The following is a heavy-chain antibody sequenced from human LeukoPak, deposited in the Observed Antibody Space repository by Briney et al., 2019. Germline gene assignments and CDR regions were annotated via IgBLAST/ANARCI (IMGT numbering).Heavy chain of an antibody. CDR1: GGSVGSYY. CDR3: ARGQLRFWDY. CDR2: IYSSGNT. D-gene: IGHD3-3*01. Sequence: TSETLSLSCTVSGGSVGSYYWSWIRQPAEKGLEWIGRIYSSGNTMYSPSLKSRVTMSIDTSKNQFSLRLSSVTAADTALYYCARGQLRFWDYWGQGTLVTVSS. V-gene: IGHV4-4*07. J-gene: IGHJ4*02.